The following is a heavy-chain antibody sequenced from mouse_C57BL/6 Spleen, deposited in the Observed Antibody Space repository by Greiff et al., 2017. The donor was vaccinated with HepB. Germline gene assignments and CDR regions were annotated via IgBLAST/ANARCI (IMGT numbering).Heavy chain of an antibody. J-gene: IGHJ4*01. CDR1: GYTFTSYW. Sequence: QVQLQQPGAELVMPGASVKLSCKASGYTFTSYWMHWVKQRPGQGLEWIGEIDPSDSYTNYNQKFKGKSTLTVDKSSNTAYMQLSSLTSEDSAVYYCARSVGNYGYYAMDYWGQGTSVTVSS. D-gene: IGHD2-1*01. CDR3: ARSVGNYGYYAMDY. V-gene: IGHV1-69*01. CDR2: IDPSDSYT.